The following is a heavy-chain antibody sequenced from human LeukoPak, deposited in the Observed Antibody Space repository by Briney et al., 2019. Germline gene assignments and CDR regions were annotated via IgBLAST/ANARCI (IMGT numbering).Heavy chain of an antibody. V-gene: IGHV4-39*01. CDR2: IYYSGST. Sequence: SETLSLTCTVSGGSISSSSYYWGWIRQPPGKGLEWIGSIYYSGSTYYNPSLKSRVTISVDTSKNQFSLKLSSVTAADTAVYYCARAYSSGWYYFDYWGQGTLVTVSS. CDR3: ARAYSSGWYYFDY. J-gene: IGHJ4*02. D-gene: IGHD6-19*01. CDR1: GGSISSSSYY.